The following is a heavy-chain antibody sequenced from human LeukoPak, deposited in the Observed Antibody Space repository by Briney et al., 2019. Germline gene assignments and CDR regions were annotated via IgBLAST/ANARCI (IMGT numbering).Heavy chain of an antibody. J-gene: IGHJ4*02. V-gene: IGHV3-48*02. Sequence: PGGSLRLSCAASGFTFNNYNMNWVRQAPGKGLEWVSYISSGSSTIYYADPVKGRFTISRDNAKNSLYLQMNSLRDEDTAVYYCARDFEERGYYLADFDYWGRGTLVTVSS. CDR2: ISSGSSTI. CDR3: ARDFEERGYYLADFDY. D-gene: IGHD3-22*01. CDR1: GFTFNNYN.